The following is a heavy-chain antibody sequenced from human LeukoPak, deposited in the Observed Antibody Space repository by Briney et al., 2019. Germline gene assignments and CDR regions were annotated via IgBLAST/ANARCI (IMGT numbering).Heavy chain of an antibody. Sequence: PSETLSLTCVVYGGSLSGNYWSWIRPPPGKGVWWIGEIKHSGSTNYNQSLKSRVTIAVDASKNQYSLKLSSVPAADTAVYYCARRRTVDTAMVRRPKYFDYWGQGTLVTVSS. CDR2: IKHSGST. J-gene: IGHJ4*02. CDR3: ARRRTVDTAMVRRPKYFDY. V-gene: IGHV4-34*01. D-gene: IGHD5-18*01. CDR1: GGSLSGNY.